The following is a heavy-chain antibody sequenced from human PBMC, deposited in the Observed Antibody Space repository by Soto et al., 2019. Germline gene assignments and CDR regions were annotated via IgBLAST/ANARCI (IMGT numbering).Heavy chain of an antibody. CDR2: MNPNSGNT. CDR1: GYTFTSYD. V-gene: IGHV1-8*01. CDR3: ARDYDFWSGYHISYYMDV. J-gene: IGHJ6*03. Sequence: ASVKVSCKASGYTFTSYDINWVRQATGQGLEWMGWMNPNSGNTGYAQKFQGRVTMTRNTSISTAYMELSSLRSEDTAVYYCARDYDFWSGYHISYYMDVWGEGTTVTVSS. D-gene: IGHD3-3*01.